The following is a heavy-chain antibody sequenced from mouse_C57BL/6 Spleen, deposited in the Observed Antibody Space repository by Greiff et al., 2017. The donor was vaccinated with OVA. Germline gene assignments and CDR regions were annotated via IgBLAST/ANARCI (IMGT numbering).Heavy chain of an antibody. CDR1: GYTFTSYW. CDR3: ARVYYDYDRGFAY. D-gene: IGHD2-4*01. V-gene: IGHV1-69*01. CDR2: IDPSDSYT. Sequence: VQLQQPGAELVMPGASVKLSCKASGYTFTSYWMHWVKQRPGQGLEWIGEIDPSDSYTNYNQKFKGKSTLTVDKSSSTAYMQLSSLTSEDSAGYYGARVYYDYDRGFAYWGEGTLVTVSA. J-gene: IGHJ3*01.